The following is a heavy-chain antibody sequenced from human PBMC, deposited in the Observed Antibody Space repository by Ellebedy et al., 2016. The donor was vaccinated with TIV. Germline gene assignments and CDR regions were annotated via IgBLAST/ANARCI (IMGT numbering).Heavy chain of an antibody. CDR2: IFASGST. CDR1: GGSISSYY. D-gene: IGHD3-10*01. Sequence: SETLSLTCTVSGGSISSYYWSWIRQPAGKGLEWIGRIFASGSTNYNPSLKSRVTMSVETSKSQFSLKLNSVTAADTAVYYCARQPGSGSYRFDPWGQGTLVTVSS. CDR3: ARQPGSGSYRFDP. J-gene: IGHJ5*02. V-gene: IGHV4-4*07.